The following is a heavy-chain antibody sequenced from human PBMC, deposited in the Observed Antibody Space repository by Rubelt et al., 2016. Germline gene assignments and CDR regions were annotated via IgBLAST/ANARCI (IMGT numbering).Heavy chain of an antibody. V-gene: IGHV1-18*01. CDR1: GYTFTSYG. Sequence: QVQLVQSGAEVKKPGASVKVSCKASGYTFTSYGISWVRQAPGQGLEWMGWISAYNGNTNYAQKCPGRGTMTTDTSTSTAYMELRSLISDDTAVYYCASDADYYDSSGYYPYWGQGTLVTVSS. CDR2: ISAYNGNT. CDR3: ASDADYYDSSGYYPY. D-gene: IGHD3-22*01. J-gene: IGHJ4*02.